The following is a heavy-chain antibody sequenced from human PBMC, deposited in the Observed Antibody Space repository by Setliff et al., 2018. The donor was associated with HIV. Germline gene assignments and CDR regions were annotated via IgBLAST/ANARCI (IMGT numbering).Heavy chain of an antibody. V-gene: IGHV1-46*03. D-gene: IGHD6-13*01. CDR2: IYPGGARR. CDR3: ARATGAADL. J-gene: IGHJ5*02. Sequence: GASVKVSCKASGYTFTNYYMHWVRQAPGQGLEWMGIIYPGGARRSYAQKFQGRVTMTRDTSTTTAYMELRSLRSDDTAVYYCARATGAADLWGQGTKVTVSS. CDR1: GYTFTNYY.